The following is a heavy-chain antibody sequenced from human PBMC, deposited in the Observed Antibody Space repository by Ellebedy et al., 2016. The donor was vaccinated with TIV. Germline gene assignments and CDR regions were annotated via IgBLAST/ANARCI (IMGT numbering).Heavy chain of an antibody. Sequence: ASVKVSCKASGYTFTNYFLYWVRQPPGQGREWMGIINPTSGSSNYAQKFQGRVTMTRDTSTSTVYMVLSSLRSEDTAVYYCARGDNYYYDSSGYYYNYWGQGTLVTVSS. V-gene: IGHV1-46*01. D-gene: IGHD3-22*01. CDR1: GYTFTNYF. J-gene: IGHJ4*02. CDR2: INPTSGSS. CDR3: ARGDNYYYDSSGYYYNY.